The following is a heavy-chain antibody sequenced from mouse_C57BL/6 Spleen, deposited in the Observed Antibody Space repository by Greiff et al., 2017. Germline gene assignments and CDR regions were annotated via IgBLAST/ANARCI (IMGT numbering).Heavy chain of an antibody. J-gene: IGHJ4*01. CDR2: IDPSDSYT. D-gene: IGHD2-10*02. CDR1: GYTFTSYW. CDR3: AYGNYLYYYAMDY. Sequence: QVQLQQSGAELVMPGASVKLSCKASGYTFTSYWMHWVKQRPGQGLEWIGEIDPSDSYTNYNQKFKGKSKFTVDKSSSTAYMQLSSLTSEDSAVYYCAYGNYLYYYAMDYWGQGTSVTVSS. V-gene: IGHV1-69*01.